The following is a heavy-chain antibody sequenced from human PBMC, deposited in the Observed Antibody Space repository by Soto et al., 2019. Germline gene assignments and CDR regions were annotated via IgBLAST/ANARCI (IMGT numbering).Heavy chain of an antibody. Sequence: ASVKVSCKASGYTFTSYYMHWVRQAPGQGLEWMGLINPSGGSTTYAQKFQGRVTMTRDTSTSTVYMQMNSLRAEDTAVYFCAKDFTTMVRLCDYWGQGTQVTVSS. D-gene: IGHD5-18*01. CDR2: INPSGGST. CDR3: AKDFTTMVRLCDY. V-gene: IGHV1-46*01. J-gene: IGHJ4*02. CDR1: GYTFTSYY.